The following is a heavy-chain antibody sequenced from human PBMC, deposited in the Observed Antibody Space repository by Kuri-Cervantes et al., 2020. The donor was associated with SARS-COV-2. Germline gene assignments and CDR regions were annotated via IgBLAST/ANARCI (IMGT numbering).Heavy chain of an antibody. J-gene: IGHJ3*02. CDR3: ARHDGVVVPAAILIFGAFDI. Sequence: AGSLRLSCAASGFTLSNAWMSWVRQAPGKGLEWIGEIYHSGSTNYNPSLKSRVTISVDTSKNQFSLKLSSVTAADTAVYYCARHDGVVVPAAILIFGAFDIWGQGPMVPVSS. D-gene: IGHD2-2*02. CDR1: GFTLSNAW. V-gene: IGHV4-4*02. CDR2: IYHSGST.